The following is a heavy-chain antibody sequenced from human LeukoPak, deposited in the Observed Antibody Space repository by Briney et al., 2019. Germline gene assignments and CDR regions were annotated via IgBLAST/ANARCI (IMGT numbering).Heavy chain of an antibody. J-gene: IGHJ4*02. V-gene: IGHV3-23*01. CDR1: GFTLSTYA. CDR2: IGRSGVST. D-gene: IGHD4-17*01. Sequence: PGGSLRLSCAASGFTLSTYAMSWVRQAPGKGLEWVSAIGRSGVSTYYADSVKGRFSISRDTSKNTLYLQMNSLRAEDTAVYYCARDTDLDYWGQGTLVTVAS. CDR3: ARDTDLDY.